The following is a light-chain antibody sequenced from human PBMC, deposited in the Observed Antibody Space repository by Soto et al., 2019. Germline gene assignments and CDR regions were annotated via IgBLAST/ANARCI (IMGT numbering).Light chain of an antibody. Sequence: QSALTQPASVSGSPGQSITISCTGTSRDIGTSNLVSWYQQYPGKAPKLMIYEVTKRPSGISYRFSGSKSGNTASLTISGLQPEDEADYYCYSSTGISTSLFVFGTGTKLTVL. CDR3: YSSTGISTSLFV. CDR1: SRDIGTSNL. J-gene: IGLJ1*01. CDR2: EVT. V-gene: IGLV2-23*02.